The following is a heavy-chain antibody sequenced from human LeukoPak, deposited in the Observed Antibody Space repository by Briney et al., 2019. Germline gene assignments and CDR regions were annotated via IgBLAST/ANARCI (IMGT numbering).Heavy chain of an antibody. J-gene: IGHJ4*02. CDR1: GFSFSSYA. V-gene: IGHV3-30-3*01. CDR2: ISYDGSNK. Sequence: GGSLRLSCAASGFSFSSYAMHWVRQAPGKGLEWVAVISYDGSNKYYADSVKGRFTISRDNSKHTPFLQMNSLRAEDTAVFYCARDLGRYGGKTEFDYWGQGTLVTVSS. D-gene: IGHD4-23*01. CDR3: ARDLGRYGGKTEFDY.